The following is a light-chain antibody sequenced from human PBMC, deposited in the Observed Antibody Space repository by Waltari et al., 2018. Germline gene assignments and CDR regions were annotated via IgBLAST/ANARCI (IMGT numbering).Light chain of an antibody. CDR1: QSVSHW. CDR3: QHYSSYPYT. J-gene: IGKJ2*01. V-gene: IGKV1-5*03. CDR2: QAS. Sequence: EIQLTQSPSTLSASVGDRVTITCRASQSVSHWLSWYPEQPGKAPKLLIYQASGLENGVPSRFSGSGSETEFSLTISGLQPDDFATYYCQHYSSYPYTFGQGTRLEIK.